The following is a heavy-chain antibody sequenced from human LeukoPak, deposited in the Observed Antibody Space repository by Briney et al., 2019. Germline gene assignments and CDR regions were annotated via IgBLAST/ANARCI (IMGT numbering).Heavy chain of an antibody. V-gene: IGHV5-51*01. D-gene: IGHD3-10*01. CDR2: IYPGDSDT. CDR3: ARFRRFGELYYY. J-gene: IGHJ4*02. CDR1: GYLFTSYW. Sequence: GASLKISCQGSGYLFTSYWIGRGRQLPGKGLEWMGIIYPGDSDTRYSPSFQGQVTISADKSISTAYLQWSSLKASDTAMYYCARFRRFGELYYYWGQGTLVTVSS.